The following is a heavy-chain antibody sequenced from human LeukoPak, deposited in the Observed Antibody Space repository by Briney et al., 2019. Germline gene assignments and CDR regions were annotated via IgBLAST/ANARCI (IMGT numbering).Heavy chain of an antibody. CDR2: IYYSGST. D-gene: IGHD6-19*01. CDR1: GGSISSYY. CDR3: ARAAVAWDGGSNPFDH. V-gene: IGHV4-59*01. J-gene: IGHJ4*02. Sequence: ASETLSLTCTVSGGSISSYYWSWIRQPPGKGLEWIGYIYYSGSTNYNPSLKSRVTISVDTSKNQFSLKLSSVTAADTAVYYCARAAVAWDGGSNPFDHWGQGTRVTVSS.